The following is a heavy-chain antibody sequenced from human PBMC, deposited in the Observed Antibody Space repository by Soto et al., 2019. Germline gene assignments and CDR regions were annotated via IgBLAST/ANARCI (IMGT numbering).Heavy chain of an antibody. CDR2: IYSSGST. CDR3: GGLARPFGGPPCYPRADA. Sequence: QVQLQESGPRLVKSSETVSLTCTVSGGSVSSDTHYWSWIRLPPGKRLEWIGFIYSSGSTNYNPSRKGRFTIWEDTPSNQFSLKWGLVFVANRPYYHGGGLARPFGGPPCYPRADAGGQGTTVSFPS. D-gene: IGHD2-15*01. J-gene: IGHJ6*02. CDR1: GGSVSSDTHY. V-gene: IGHV4-61*01.